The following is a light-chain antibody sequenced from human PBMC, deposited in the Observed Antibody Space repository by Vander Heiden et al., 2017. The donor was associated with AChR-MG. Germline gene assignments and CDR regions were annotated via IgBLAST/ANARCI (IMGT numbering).Light chain of an antibody. V-gene: IGKV3-15*01. CDR3: QQDNNWPPET. CDR1: QSVSSN. J-gene: IGKJ1*01. CDR2: GAS. Sequence: EIVMTQSPATLSVSPGERATLSCRASQSVSSNLAWYQQKPGQAPRLLIYGASTRATGIPARFSGSGSGTEFTLTISSLQSEDFAVYYCQQDNNWPPETFGQGTKVESK.